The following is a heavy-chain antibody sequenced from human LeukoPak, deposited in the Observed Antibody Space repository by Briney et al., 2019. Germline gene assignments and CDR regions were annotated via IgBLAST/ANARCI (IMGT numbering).Heavy chain of an antibody. CDR1: GFTFSSYA. D-gene: IGHD2/OR15-2a*01. CDR3: ARDTWAYYMDV. V-gene: IGHV3-23*01. CDR2: ISGSGGST. J-gene: IGHJ6*03. Sequence: GGSLRLSCTASGFTFSSYAMSWVRQAPGKGLEWVSAISGSGGSTYYADSVKGRFTISRDNSKNTLYLQMNSLRVEDTAVYYCARDTWAYYMDVWGKGTTVTISS.